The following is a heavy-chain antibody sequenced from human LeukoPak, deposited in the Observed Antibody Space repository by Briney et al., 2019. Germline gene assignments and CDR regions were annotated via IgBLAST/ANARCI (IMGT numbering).Heavy chain of an antibody. CDR2: IYYSGST. J-gene: IGHJ6*03. Sequence: SSETLSLTCTVAGGSISSYYWSWIRQPPGKGLEWIGYIYYSGSTNYNPSLKSRVTISVDTSKNQFSLKLSSVTAADTAVYYCARSVEGYCSGGSCYSYYYYMDVWGKGTTVTVSS. V-gene: IGHV4-59*01. CDR1: GGSISSYY. CDR3: ARSVEGYCSGGSCYSYYYYMDV. D-gene: IGHD2-15*01.